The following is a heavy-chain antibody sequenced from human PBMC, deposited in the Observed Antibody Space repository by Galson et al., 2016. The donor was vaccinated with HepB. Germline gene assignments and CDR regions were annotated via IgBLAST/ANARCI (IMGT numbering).Heavy chain of an antibody. CDR1: GFIFRDYK. Sequence: SLRLSCAASGFIFRDYKMSWVRQAPGKGLEWVSSIDSDLYYADSVKGRFTISRANAKDSLYLALSSLRPEDTAVYFCARVGGVTPFAYWGQGVLVTVSS. D-gene: IGHD3-16*01. J-gene: IGHJ4*02. CDR3: ARVGGVTPFAY. CDR2: IDSDL. V-gene: IGHV3-69-1*01.